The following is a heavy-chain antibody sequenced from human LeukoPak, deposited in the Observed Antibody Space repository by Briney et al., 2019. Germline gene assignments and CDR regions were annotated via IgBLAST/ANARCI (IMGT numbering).Heavy chain of an antibody. V-gene: IGHV4-39*07. CDR2: IYHSGST. J-gene: IGHJ4*02. D-gene: IGHD1-1*01. CDR3: ARGTGTTGTLFDY. Sequence: SETLSLTCTVSGGSISSSSYFWGWIRQPPGKGLEWIGSIYHSGSTYYNPSLKSRVTISVDTSKNQFSLKLSSVTAADTAVYYCARGTGTTGTLFDYWGQGTLVTVSS. CDR1: GGSISSSSYF.